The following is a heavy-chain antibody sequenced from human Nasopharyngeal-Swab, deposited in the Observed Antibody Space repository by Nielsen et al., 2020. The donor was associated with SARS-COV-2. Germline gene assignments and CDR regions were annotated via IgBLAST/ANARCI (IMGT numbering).Heavy chain of an antibody. CDR2: LSSNGGTT. CDR1: GFNFRSYA. CDR3: AKAPGGSAWYNPFDS. J-gene: IGHJ4*02. Sequence: GESLRLSCSAAGFNFRSYAMHWVRQAPGKGLEYVSGLSSNGGTTYYAGSMKDRFTISRDNSKNTVYLQMSGLRLEDTAVYFCAKAPGGSAWYNPFDSWGRGTLVTVSS. V-gene: IGHV3-64D*06. D-gene: IGHD6-13*01.